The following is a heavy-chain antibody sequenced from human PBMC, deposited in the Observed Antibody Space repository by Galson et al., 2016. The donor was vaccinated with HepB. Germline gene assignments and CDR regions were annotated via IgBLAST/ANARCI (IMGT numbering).Heavy chain of an antibody. D-gene: IGHD1-26*01. V-gene: IGHV3-23*01. CDR3: AKGPTWDYLSYFDY. Sequence: SLRLSCAASGFTFSSYAMSWVRQAPGKGLEWVSAISGSGDSTYYADSVKGRFTISRDNSKNTLYLQMNSLRAEDTAVYYCAKGPTWDYLSYFDYWGQGTLVTVSS. CDR2: ISGSGDST. J-gene: IGHJ4*02. CDR1: GFTFSSYA.